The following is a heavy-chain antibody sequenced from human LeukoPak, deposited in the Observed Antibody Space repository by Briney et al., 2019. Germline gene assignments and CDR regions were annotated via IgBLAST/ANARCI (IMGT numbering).Heavy chain of an antibody. CDR1: GFTFSVYS. CDR3: VTSAGHLDH. J-gene: IGHJ4*02. D-gene: IGHD1-14*01. CDR2: ISGNSDTM. V-gene: IGHV3-48*01. Sequence: GGSLRLSCAASGFTFSVYSMNWVRQAPGKGLELVSYISGNSDTMYYTDSVKGRFTISRDNAKNSLFLQMYSLRAEDTAVYYCVTSAGHLDHWGQGTLVTVSS.